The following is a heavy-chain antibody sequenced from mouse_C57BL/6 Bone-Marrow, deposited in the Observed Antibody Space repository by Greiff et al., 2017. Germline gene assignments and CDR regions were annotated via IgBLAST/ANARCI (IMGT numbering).Heavy chain of an antibody. J-gene: IGHJ4*01. Sequence: EVQLQQSVAELVRPGASVKLSCTASGFNIKNTYMHWVKQRPEQGLEWIGRIDPANGNTKYAPKFQGKATITAATSSNTAYLQLSSLTSEDTAIYYCARELITTVVAPYYYAMDYWGQGASVTVSS. CDR1: GFNIKNTY. D-gene: IGHD1-1*01. V-gene: IGHV14-3*01. CDR2: IDPANGNT. CDR3: ARELITTVVAPYYYAMDY.